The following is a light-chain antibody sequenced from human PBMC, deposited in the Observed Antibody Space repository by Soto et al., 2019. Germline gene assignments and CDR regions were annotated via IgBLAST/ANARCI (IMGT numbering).Light chain of an antibody. V-gene: IGKV3-15*01. CDR1: QSINTY. CDR3: QQYNNWPRT. Sequence: ENVLTQSPATLSLSPGEGATLSCRASQSINTYLAWYHQKPGQAPRLLIYGASTRATGIPARFSGSGSGTEFTLTINSLQSEDFAVYYCQQYNNWPRTFGQGTKVDNK. J-gene: IGKJ1*01. CDR2: GAS.